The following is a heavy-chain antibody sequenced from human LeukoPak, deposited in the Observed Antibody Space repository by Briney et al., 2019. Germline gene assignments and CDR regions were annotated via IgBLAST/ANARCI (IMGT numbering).Heavy chain of an antibody. CDR2: ISGRCGRT. CDR1: GFTFSSYA. Sequence: GGSLRLSCAASGFTFSSYAMSWVRQAPGKGLEWVSAISGRCGRTYYADSVKGRFTISRDNSKNPLYLQMNSLRAEDTAAYYCARALDYGGNARYYYYYYMDVWGKGTTVTVSS. CDR3: ARALDYGGNARYYYYYYMDV. V-gene: IGHV3-23*01. D-gene: IGHD4-23*01. J-gene: IGHJ6*03.